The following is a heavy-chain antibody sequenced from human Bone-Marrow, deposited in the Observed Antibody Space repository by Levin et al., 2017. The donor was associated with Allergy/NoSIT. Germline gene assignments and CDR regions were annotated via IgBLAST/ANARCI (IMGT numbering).Heavy chain of an antibody. CDR3: TGPFGLNY. CDR1: GFTFSSSS. D-gene: IGHD3-10*01. V-gene: IGHV3-48*04. CDR2: ITSGSTTK. J-gene: IGHJ4*02. Sequence: GGSLRLSCTASGFTFSSSSMNWVRLAPGKGLEWVSYITSGSTTKDYADSVKGRFTISRDNAQNSLFLQMDSLRVEDTAVYYCTGPFGLNYWGRGVLVTVSS.